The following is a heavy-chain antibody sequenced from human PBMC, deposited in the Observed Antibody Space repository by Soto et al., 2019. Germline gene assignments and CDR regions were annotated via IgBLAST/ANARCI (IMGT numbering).Heavy chain of an antibody. CDR1: GGSISSGDYY. D-gene: IGHD3-16*02. V-gene: IGHV4-30-4*01. CDR2: IYYSGST. J-gene: IGHJ4*02. CDR3: ARDSQDYVWGSYRYTY. Sequence: SETLSLTCTVSGGSISSGDYYWSWIRQPPGKGLEWIGYIYYSGSTYYNPSLKSRVTISVDTSKNQFSLKLSSVTAADTAVYYCARDSQDYVWGSYRYTYRGQGTLVTVSS.